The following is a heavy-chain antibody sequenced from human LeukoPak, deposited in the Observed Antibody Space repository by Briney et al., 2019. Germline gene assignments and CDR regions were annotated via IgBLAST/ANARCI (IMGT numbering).Heavy chain of an antibody. CDR2: IYYSGST. CDR3: ARAYYDSSGYYYDYY. D-gene: IGHD3-22*01. CDR1: GGSISSYY. J-gene: IGHJ4*02. V-gene: IGHV4-59*12. Sequence: SETLSLTCTVSGGSISSYYWSWIRQPPGKGLEWIGYIYYSGSTNYNSSLKSRVTISVDTSKNQFSLKLSSVTAADTAVYYCARAYYDSSGYYYDYYWGQGTLVTVSS.